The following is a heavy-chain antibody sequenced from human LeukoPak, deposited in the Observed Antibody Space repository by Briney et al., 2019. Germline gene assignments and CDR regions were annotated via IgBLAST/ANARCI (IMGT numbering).Heavy chain of an antibody. CDR1: GYTFTSYY. V-gene: IGHV1-24*01. J-gene: IGHJ4*02. CDR2: FDPEDGET. D-gene: IGHD6-19*01. CDR3: ATAVAVAGTGFDY. Sequence: ASVKVSCKASGYTFTSYYMHWVRQAPGKGLEWMGGFDPEDGETIYAQKFQGRVTMTEDTSTDTAYMELSSLRSEDTAVYYCATAVAVAGTGFDYWGQGTLVTVSS.